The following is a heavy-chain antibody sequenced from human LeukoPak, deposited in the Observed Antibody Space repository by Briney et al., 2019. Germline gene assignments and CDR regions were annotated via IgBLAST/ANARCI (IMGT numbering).Heavy chain of an antibody. J-gene: IGHJ5*02. CDR3: ARVKFIVVVPAAINWFDP. D-gene: IGHD2-2*01. CDR1: GGSISSGGYY. Sequence: SQTLSLTCTVSGGSISSGGYYWSWIRQHPGKGLKWIGYIYYSGSTYYNPSLKSRVTISVDTSMNQFSLKLSSVTAADTAVYYCARVKFIVVVPAAINWFDPWGQGTLVTVSS. CDR2: IYYSGST. V-gene: IGHV4-31*03.